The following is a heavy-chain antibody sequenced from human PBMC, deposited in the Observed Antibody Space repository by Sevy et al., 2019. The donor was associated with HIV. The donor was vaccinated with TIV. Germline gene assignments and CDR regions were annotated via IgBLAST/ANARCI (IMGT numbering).Heavy chain of an antibody. D-gene: IGHD2-15*01. V-gene: IGHV1-18*01. J-gene: IGHJ4*02. CDR3: ARAYCSGGRCYSLAY. CDR2: ISPHNGDT. Sequence: ASVKVSCKVSGYTFSTYRITWVRQAPGRGLEWMGWISPHNGDTNYAQKVQGRVTMITDTSTSTAYMELRSLRFDDTAVYYCARAYCSGGRCYSLAYWGQGTLVTVSS. CDR1: GYTFSTYR.